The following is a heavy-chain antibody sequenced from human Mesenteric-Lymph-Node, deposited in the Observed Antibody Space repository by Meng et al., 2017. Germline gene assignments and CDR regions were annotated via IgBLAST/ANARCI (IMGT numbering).Heavy chain of an antibody. D-gene: IGHD3-22*01. CDR3: ARDAIPYYYDSSGYLSYFDY. CDR1: GYSISSGYY. CDR2: IYHSGST. Sequence: SDTLSLTCTVSGYSISSGYYWGWIRQPPGKGLEWIGSIYHSGSTYYNPSLKSRVTISVDTSKNQFSLKLSSVTAADTAVYYCARDAIPYYYDSSGYLSYFDYWGQGTLVTVSS. J-gene: IGHJ4*02. V-gene: IGHV4-38-2*02.